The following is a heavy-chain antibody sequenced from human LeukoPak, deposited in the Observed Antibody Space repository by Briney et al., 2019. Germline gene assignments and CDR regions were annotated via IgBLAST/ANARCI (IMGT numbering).Heavy chain of an antibody. Sequence: ASVKVSCKASGGSFTFTSHAISWVRQAPGQGLEWMGGLIPIYGSANYAQKFQGRLTITSDESTRTVYMELNSLRPEDSAVHYCAGFFYDNSGDAFDIWGQGTMVTVSS. CDR2: LIPIYGSA. D-gene: IGHD3-22*01. J-gene: IGHJ3*02. V-gene: IGHV1-69*01. CDR3: AGFFYDNSGDAFDI. CDR1: GGSFTFTSHA.